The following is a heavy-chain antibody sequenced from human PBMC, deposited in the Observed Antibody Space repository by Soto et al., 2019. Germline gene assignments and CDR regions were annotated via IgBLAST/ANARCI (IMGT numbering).Heavy chain of an antibody. J-gene: IGHJ6*02. D-gene: IGHD4-17*01. CDR3: ARGGMTTNYYGMDV. CDR1: GGSISSGGYY. Sequence: QVQLQESGPGLVKPSQTLSLTCTVSGGSISSGGYYWSWIRQHPGKGLEWIGYIYYSGSTYYNPSLKSRVTKSVDTYKNQFALKLSSVNAADTAVYYCARGGMTTNYYGMDVWGQGTTVTVSS. CDR2: IYYSGST. V-gene: IGHV4-31*03.